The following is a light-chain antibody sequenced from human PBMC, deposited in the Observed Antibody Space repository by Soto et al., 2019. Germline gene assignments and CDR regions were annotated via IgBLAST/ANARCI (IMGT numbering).Light chain of an antibody. CDR3: SSYTSSSTLGV. CDR2: DVS. J-gene: IGLJ2*01. Sequence: QSALTQPASVSGSPGQSITISCTGTSSDVGGYNYVSWYQQHPGKAPKLMMYDVSNRTSGVSNRFSGSKPGNTASLTISGLQAEDEADYYCSSYTSSSTLGVVGGGTELTVL. V-gene: IGLV2-14*01. CDR1: SSDVGGYNY.